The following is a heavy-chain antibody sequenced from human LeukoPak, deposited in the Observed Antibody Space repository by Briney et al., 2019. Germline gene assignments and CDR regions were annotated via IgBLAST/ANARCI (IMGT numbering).Heavy chain of an antibody. CDR2: IYYSGST. CDR3: ARVHQLLSYYFDY. CDR1: GGSISSGDYY. Sequence: SETLSLTCTVSGGSISSGDYYWSWIRQPPGKGLEWIGYIYYSGSTYYNPSLKSRVTISVDTSKNQFSLKLSSVTAAGTAVYYCARVHQLLSYYFDYWGQGTLVTVSS. V-gene: IGHV4-30-4*08. J-gene: IGHJ4*02. D-gene: IGHD2-2*01.